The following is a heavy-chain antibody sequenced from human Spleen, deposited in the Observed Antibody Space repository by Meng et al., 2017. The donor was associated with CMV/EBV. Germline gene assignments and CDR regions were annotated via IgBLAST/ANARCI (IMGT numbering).Heavy chain of an antibody. Sequence: GSVSSGRYHWSWIRQPPGRELEWIGYVDYSGSTNYSPSLKSRVTISVDTSKNEFSLKLTSVTAADTAVYYCARDVAYNWNYDSGYFDSWGPGTLVTVSS. CDR1: GSVSSGRYH. CDR3: ARDVAYNWNYDSGYFDS. V-gene: IGHV4-61*01. CDR2: VDYSGST. D-gene: IGHD1-7*01. J-gene: IGHJ4*02.